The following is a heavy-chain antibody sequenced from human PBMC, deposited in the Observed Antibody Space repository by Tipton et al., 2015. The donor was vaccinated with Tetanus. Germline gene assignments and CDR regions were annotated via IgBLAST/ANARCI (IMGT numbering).Heavy chain of an antibody. Sequence: QVQLVQSGGGLVKPGRSLRLSCTASGFSFGDYAMSWFRQAPGKGLEWVATTSFDGTAKYYAASVKGRFTISRDNPKNTLYLQMSTLTAEDTAVYYCARMINWGRYLDSWGQGTLVTVSS. CDR2: TSFDGTAK. D-gene: IGHD7-27*01. CDR3: ARMINWGRYLDS. CDR1: GFSFGDYA. V-gene: IGHV3-30-3*01. J-gene: IGHJ4*02.